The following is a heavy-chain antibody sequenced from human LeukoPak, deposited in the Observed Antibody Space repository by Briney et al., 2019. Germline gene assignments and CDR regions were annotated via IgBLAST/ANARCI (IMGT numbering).Heavy chain of an antibody. V-gene: IGHV3-15*01. Sequence: GGSLRLSCAASGFTFSNAWMSWVRQAPGKGLEWVGRVISKTDGGTIDYAAPVKGRFTISRDDSKTPLYLQMNSLKTEDTAVYYCTISIAAPFDYWGQGTLVTVSS. D-gene: IGHD6-25*01. J-gene: IGHJ4*02. CDR1: GFTFSNAW. CDR3: TISIAAPFDY. CDR2: VISKTDGGTI.